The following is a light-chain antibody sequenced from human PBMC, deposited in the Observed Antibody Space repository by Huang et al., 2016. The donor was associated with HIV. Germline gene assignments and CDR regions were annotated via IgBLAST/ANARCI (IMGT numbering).Light chain of an antibody. CDR1: HSVVNK. CDR2: DTS. Sequence: EIVMTQSPAVLSMSPGERVPRTCRASHSVVNKLAWYQQKPGRAPRLVIYDTSTRSSGVPARFSGSGSGPNFSLTINSLQSEDLAVYYCQHYNNWPLTFGGGTRVEIK. J-gene: IGKJ4*01. V-gene: IGKV3-15*01. CDR3: QHYNNWPLT.